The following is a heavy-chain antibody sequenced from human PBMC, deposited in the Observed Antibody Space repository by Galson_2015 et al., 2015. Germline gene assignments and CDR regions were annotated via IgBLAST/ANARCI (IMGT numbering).Heavy chain of an antibody. J-gene: IGHJ3*02. V-gene: IGHV3-7*01. CDR2: IKQDGSEK. Sequence: SLRLSCAASGFIFSSYWMGWVRQAPGKGLEWVANIKQDGSEKDYVDSVKGRFTISRDNAKNSVSLQMNSLRAEDTAVYYCARVVPDAFDIWGQGTLVTLSS. CDR3: ARVVPDAFDI. D-gene: IGHD1-26*01. CDR1: GFIFSSYW.